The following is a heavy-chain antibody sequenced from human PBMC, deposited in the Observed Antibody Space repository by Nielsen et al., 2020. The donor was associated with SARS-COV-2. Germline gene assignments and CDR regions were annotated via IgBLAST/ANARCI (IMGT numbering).Heavy chain of an antibody. CDR3: ARGEYYDFWSGYYTQYYYGMDV. J-gene: IGHJ6*02. D-gene: IGHD3-3*01. CDR1: GFTFSSYS. Sequence: GGSLRLSCAASGFTFSSYSMNWVRQAPGKGLEWVSSISSSSSYIYYADSVKGRFTISRDNAKNSLYLQMNSLRAEDTAVYYCARGEYYDFWSGYYTQYYYGMDVWGQGTTVTVSS. V-gene: IGHV3-21*01. CDR2: ISSSSSYI.